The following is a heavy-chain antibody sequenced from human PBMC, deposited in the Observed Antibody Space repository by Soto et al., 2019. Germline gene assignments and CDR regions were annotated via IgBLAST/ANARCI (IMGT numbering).Heavy chain of an antibody. CDR2: IIHNSGGT. D-gene: IGHD3-22*01. CDR1: CYNIIGCY. J-gene: IGHJ3*02. CDR3: SRNYYDSRGYDPPGAFDI. V-gene: IGHV1-2*02. Sequence: ASLQNTCKASCYNIIGCYMNCWGHAPGRGLEWMGWIIHNSGGTNYAQKFQGRVIMIRDEPISTASKQLSSLRSDDTAVKYCSRNYYDSRGYDPPGAFDIWGQGTMVTVSS.